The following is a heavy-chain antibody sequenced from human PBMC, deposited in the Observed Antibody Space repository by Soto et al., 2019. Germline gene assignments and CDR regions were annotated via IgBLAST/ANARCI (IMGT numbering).Heavy chain of an antibody. J-gene: IGHJ6*02. CDR1: GESFSAYY. CDR3: ARGSSIAGLYYGMDV. V-gene: IGHV4-34*01. CDR2: INHSGST. Sequence: SETLSLTCAVYGESFSAYYWTWIRQPPGKGLEWIGEINHSGSTKYNPSLRSRVTVSVDTSKHQFSLKLSSVTAADTAMYYCARGSSIAGLYYGMDVWGQGTTVTVSS. D-gene: IGHD6-6*01.